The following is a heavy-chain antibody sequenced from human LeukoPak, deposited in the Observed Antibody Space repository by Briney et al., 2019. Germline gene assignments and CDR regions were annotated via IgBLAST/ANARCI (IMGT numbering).Heavy chain of an antibody. D-gene: IGHD2-15*01. CDR3: ARDGVAAGVYFDF. V-gene: IGHV3-7*01. Sequence: GGSLRLSCTASGFTFGDYAMSWVRQAPGKGLEWVANINQDGREKYYVDSVKGRFTISRDNAKNSLYLQMNSLSGEDTAVYYCARDGVAAGVYFDFWGQGSLVTVSS. CDR1: GFTFGDYA. J-gene: IGHJ4*02. CDR2: INQDGREK.